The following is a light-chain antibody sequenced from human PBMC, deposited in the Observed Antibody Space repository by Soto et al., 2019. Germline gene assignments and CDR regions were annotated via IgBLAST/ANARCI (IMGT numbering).Light chain of an antibody. CDR2: GAS. V-gene: IGKV3-20*01. Sequence: EIVLTQSPGTLSLSPGERATLSCRASQSVSNNYLAWYQQKPGQAPRLLIYGASNRATGIPDRFSGSGSGTDFTLTISRLEAEYGAVYYCQQDGSSGTFGQGTKVDIK. CDR1: QSVSNNY. J-gene: IGKJ1*01. CDR3: QQDGSSGT.